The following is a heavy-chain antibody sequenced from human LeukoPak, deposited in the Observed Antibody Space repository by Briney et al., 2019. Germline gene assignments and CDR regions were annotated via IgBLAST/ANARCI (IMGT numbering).Heavy chain of an antibody. V-gene: IGHV1-46*01. D-gene: IGHD6-19*01. CDR1: GYTFTSYY. CDR3: ARMEQWLVSDLKDRY. Sequence: ASVKVSCKASGYTFTSYYMHWVRQAPGQGLEWMGIINPSGGSTSYAQKFQGRVTMTRDTSTSTVYMELSSLRSEDTAVYYCARMEQWLVSDLKDRYWGQGTLVTVSS. J-gene: IGHJ4*02. CDR2: INPSGGST.